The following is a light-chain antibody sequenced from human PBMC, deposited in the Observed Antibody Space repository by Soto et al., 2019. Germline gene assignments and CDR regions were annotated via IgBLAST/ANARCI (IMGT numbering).Light chain of an antibody. CDR2: KAS. V-gene: IGKV1-5*03. CDR1: QSISSW. J-gene: IGKJ2*01. Sequence: DIQMTQSPSTLSASVGDRVTITCRASQSISSWLAWYQQKPGKAPKLLIYKASSLESGVPSTFSGSGSGTEFTLTISSLQPDDFATYYCQQYKSYPYTFGQGTKLVIK. CDR3: QQYKSYPYT.